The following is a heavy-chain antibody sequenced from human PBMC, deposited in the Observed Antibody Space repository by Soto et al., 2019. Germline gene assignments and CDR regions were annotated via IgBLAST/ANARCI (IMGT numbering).Heavy chain of an antibody. Sequence: PGESLKISCEASGYRFPSNWIGWVRQMPGKGLELMGIIYPGDSDTRYSPSFQGQVTISVDKSISTAYLQWSSLQASDSAIYYCARLPLHTGSPSCFDSWGQGTQVTVSS. V-gene: IGHV5-51*01. J-gene: IGHJ4*02. CDR3: ARLPLHTGSPSCFDS. D-gene: IGHD1-26*01. CDR2: IYPGDSDT. CDR1: GYRFPSNW.